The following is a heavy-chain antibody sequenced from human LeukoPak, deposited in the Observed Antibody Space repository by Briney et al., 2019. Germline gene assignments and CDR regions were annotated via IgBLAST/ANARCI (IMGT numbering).Heavy chain of an antibody. J-gene: IGHJ4*02. CDR1: GYTFTGYY. CDR2: INPNSGGT. Sequence: ASVKVSYKASGYTFTGYYMHWVRQAPGQGLEWMGRINPNSGGTNYAQKFQGRVTMTRDTSISTAYMELSRLRSDDTAVYYCASRYSGSYLAGQTRDYWGQGTLVTVSS. D-gene: IGHD1-26*01. V-gene: IGHV1-2*06. CDR3: ASRYSGSYLAGQTRDY.